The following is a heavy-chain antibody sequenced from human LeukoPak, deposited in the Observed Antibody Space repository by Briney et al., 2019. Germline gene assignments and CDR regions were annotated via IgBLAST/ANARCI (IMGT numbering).Heavy chain of an antibody. V-gene: IGHV4-39*01. CDR2: IYYSGST. J-gene: IGHJ4*02. CDR3: ARHPMTTPLDY. D-gene: IGHD4-11*01. Sequence: SETLSLTCTVSGGSISSSSYYWGWIREPPGKGLEWIGSIYYSGSTYYNPSLKSRVTISVDTSKNQFSLKLSSVTAADAAVYYCARHPMTTPLDYWGQGTLVTVSS. CDR1: GGSISSSSYY.